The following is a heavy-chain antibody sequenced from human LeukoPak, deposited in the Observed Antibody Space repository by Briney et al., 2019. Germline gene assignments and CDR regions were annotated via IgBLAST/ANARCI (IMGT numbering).Heavy chain of an antibody. Sequence: GGSLRLSCAASGFTFDDYAMHWVRQAPGKGLEWVSGISWNSGSIGYADSVKGRFTISRDNAKNSLYLQMNSPRPEDTAVYYCAKKGSSSYYYYYMDVWGKGTTVTVSS. V-gene: IGHV3-9*01. CDR1: GFTFDDYA. CDR3: AKKGSSSYYYYYMDV. D-gene: IGHD6-6*01. J-gene: IGHJ6*03. CDR2: ISWNSGSI.